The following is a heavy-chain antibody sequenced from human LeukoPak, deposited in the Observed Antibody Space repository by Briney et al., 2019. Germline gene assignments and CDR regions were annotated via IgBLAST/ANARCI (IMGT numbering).Heavy chain of an antibody. V-gene: IGHV4-4*07. CDR3: ARDPSGFWSGYVGSWFDP. D-gene: IGHD3-3*01. CDR2: IYTSGST. J-gene: IGHJ5*02. CDR1: GGSISSYY. Sequence: SETLSLTCTVSGGSISSYYWSWIQQPAGKGLEWIGRIYTSGSTNYNPSLKSRVTMSVDTSKNQFSLKLSSVTAADTAVYYCARDPSGFWSGYVGSWFDPWGQGTLVTVSS.